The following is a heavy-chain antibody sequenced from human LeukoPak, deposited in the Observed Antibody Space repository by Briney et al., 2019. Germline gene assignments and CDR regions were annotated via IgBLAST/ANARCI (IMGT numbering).Heavy chain of an antibody. D-gene: IGHD2-8*01. CDR3: ARDRCTNGVCYTFAY. V-gene: IGHV3-48*01. J-gene: IGHJ4*02. CDR1: GFTFSTYS. Sequence: GGSLRLSCAASGFTFSTYSMSWVSQAPGKGLEWVSYISSSSSTISYPDSVKGRFTISRDNAKNSLYLQMNNLRAEDTAVYYCARDRCTNGVCYTFAYWGQGTLVTVSS. CDR2: ISSSSSTI.